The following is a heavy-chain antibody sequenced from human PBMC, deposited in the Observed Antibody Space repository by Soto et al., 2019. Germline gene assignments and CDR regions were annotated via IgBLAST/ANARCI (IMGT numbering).Heavy chain of an antibody. V-gene: IGHV3-9*01. Sequence: EVQLVESGGGWVQPGRSLRLSCAASGFTFDDYAMHWVRQAPGKGLECVSGISWNSGSIGSAESVKGRFTSSRDNAKNSLYLQMNSLRAEDTALYYCEKDTLYGSGSYPDYWGQGPLVTVSS. D-gene: IGHD3-10*01. CDR3: EKDTLYGSGSYPDY. CDR1: GFTFDDYA. CDR2: ISWNSGSI. J-gene: IGHJ4*02.